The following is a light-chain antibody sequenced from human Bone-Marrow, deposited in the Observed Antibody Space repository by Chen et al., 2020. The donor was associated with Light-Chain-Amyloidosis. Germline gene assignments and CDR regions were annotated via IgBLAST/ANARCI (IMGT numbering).Light chain of an antibody. CDR1: SSDVGDYNY. Sequence: QSALTQPPSASGSPGQSVTISCTGTSSDVGDYNYVSWYQQHPGKAPKLLICDVTKRPSGVPDRFSGSKSGNTASLTVSGLQAEDEADYYCYSYSVSSTYIFGTGTKVIVL. CDR3: YSYSVSSTYI. V-gene: IGLV2-8*01. J-gene: IGLJ1*01. CDR2: DVT.